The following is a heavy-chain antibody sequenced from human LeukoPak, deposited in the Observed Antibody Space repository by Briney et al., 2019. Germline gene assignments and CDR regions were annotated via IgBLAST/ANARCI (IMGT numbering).Heavy chain of an antibody. D-gene: IGHD7-27*01. CDR3: VRTPPNWGADF. CDR2: MSPNSGNT. J-gene: IGHJ4*02. V-gene: IGHV1-8*01. CDR1: GYTFTSYD. Sequence: ASVKVSCKASGYTFTSYDINWMRQATGQGLEWMGWMSPNSGNTGYAQKFQGRVTMTRDTSTGTAYLELSSLRSEDSAVYYCVRTPPNWGADFWGQGALVTVSS.